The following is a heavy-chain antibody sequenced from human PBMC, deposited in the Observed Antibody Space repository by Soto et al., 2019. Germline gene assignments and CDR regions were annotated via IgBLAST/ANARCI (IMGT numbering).Heavy chain of an antibody. CDR1: GYTFTSYA. CDR3: ARGRRIAAAGTGWFDP. V-gene: IGHV1-3*01. Sequence: ASVKVSCKASGYTFTSYAMHWVRQAPGQRLEWMGWINAGNGNTKYSQKFQGRVTITRDTSASTAYMELSSLRSEDTAVYYCARGRRIAAAGTGWFDPWGQGTLVTVSS. CDR2: INAGNGNT. D-gene: IGHD6-13*01. J-gene: IGHJ5*02.